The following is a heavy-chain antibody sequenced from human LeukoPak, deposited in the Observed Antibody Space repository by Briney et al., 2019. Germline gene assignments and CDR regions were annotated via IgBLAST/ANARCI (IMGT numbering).Heavy chain of an antibody. J-gene: IGHJ4*02. CDR2: IKQDGSEK. CDR1: GFTFSSYW. Sequence: GGSLRLSCAASGFTFSSYWMSWVRQAPGKGLEWVANIKQDGSEKYYVDSVKGRFTISRDNAKNSLYLQMNSLRAEDTAVYYCARVIYYYCSGSYYNEGYFDYWGQGTLVTVSS. V-gene: IGHV3-7*01. D-gene: IGHD3-10*01. CDR3: ARVIYYYCSGSYYNEGYFDY.